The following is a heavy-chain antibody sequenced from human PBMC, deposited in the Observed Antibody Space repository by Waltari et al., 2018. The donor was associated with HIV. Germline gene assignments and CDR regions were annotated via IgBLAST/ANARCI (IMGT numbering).Heavy chain of an antibody. CDR1: GGSISSSSYY. Sequence: QLQLQESGPGLVKPSETLSLTCTVSGGSISSSSYYWGWIRQPPGKGLEWIGSIYYSGSTYYNPSLKSRVTISVDTSKNQFSLKLSSVTAADTAVYYCARLQRSFTIFGVATADYWGQGTLVTVSS. CDR3: ARLQRSFTIFGVATADY. CDR2: IYYSGST. J-gene: IGHJ4*02. D-gene: IGHD3-3*01. V-gene: IGHV4-39*01.